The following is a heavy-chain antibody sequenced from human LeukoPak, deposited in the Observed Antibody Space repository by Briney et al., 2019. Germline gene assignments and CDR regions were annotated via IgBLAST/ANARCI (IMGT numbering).Heavy chain of an antibody. J-gene: IGHJ4*02. Sequence: ASVKVSCKASGYTFTNFYMHWVRQAPGQGLEWMGSINPNTGGTSSAQKFQGRVTMTRDTSISTAYMELSSLRSEDTAVYYCARGYDFWSGHSSLFDYWGQGTLVTVSS. CDR1: GYTFTNFY. CDR2: INPNTGGT. CDR3: ARGYDFWSGHSSLFDY. V-gene: IGHV1-2*02. D-gene: IGHD3-3*01.